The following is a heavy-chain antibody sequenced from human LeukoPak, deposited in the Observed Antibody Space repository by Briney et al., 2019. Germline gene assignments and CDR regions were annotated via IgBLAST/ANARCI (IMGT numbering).Heavy chain of an antibody. V-gene: IGHV4-30-4*01. J-gene: IGHJ4*02. D-gene: IGHD4-23*01. CDR3: ARVPDYGGMDY. Sequence: SQTLSLTCTVSGGSISSGDYYWSWIRQPPGKGLEWIGYIYYSGSTYYHPSLKSRVTISVDTSKNQFSLKLSSVTAADTAVYYCARVPDYGGMDYWGQGTLVTVSS. CDR1: GGSISSGDYY. CDR2: IYYSGST.